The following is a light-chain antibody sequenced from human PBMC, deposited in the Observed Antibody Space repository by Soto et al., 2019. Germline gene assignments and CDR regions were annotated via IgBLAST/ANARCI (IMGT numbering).Light chain of an antibody. V-gene: IGLV2-23*01. J-gene: IGLJ2*01. CDR2: EGS. CDR3: CSYAGSSTLEV. CDR1: SSDVGSYNL. Sequence: QSALTQPASVSGSPGQSITISCTGTSSDVGSYNLVSWYQQHPGKAPKLMIYEGSKRPSGVSNRFSGSKSGNTASLTISGLQAEDEADYYCCSYAGSSTLEVFGGGIKLTVL.